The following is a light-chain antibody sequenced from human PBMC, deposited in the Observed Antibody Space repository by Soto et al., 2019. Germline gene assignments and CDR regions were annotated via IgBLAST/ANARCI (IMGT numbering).Light chain of an antibody. V-gene: IGKV1-17*01. CDR1: QDIRTD. CDR3: LQHNSYPPT. J-gene: IGKJ2*01. Sequence: DIQMTQSPSSLSASVGDSVTITCRASQDIRTDLGWYQQKPGKAPKRLIYAASSLLSGVPSRFGGSGSGTEFTLTISSLQPEDSATYYCLQHNSYPPTFGQGTKLEIK. CDR2: AAS.